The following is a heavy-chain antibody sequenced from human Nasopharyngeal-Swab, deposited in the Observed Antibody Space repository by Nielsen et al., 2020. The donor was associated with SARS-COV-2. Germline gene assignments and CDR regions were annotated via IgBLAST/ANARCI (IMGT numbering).Heavy chain of an antibody. CDR3: ARDRNYGDYNYYYGMDV. CDR1: GFTFSSYE. V-gene: IGHV3-48*03. J-gene: IGHJ6*02. CDR2: ISSSSSTI. Sequence: GESLKISCSASGFTFSSYEMNWVRQAPGKRLEWVSYISSSSSTIYYTDSVKGRFTISRDNSTNPLYLQMNSLRAEDTAVYYCARDRNYGDYNYYYGMDVWGQGTTVTVSS. D-gene: IGHD4-17*01.